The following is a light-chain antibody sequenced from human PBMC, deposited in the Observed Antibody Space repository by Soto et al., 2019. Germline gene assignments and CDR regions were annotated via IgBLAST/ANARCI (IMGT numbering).Light chain of an antibody. Sequence: QSALTQPRSVSGSPGQSVTISCTGTSSDVGGYNYVSWYQQHPGKAPKLMIYDVSKRPSGVPDRFSGSKSGNTASLTISGLQAEDEADYYCCSYAGSYTFWNWVFGGGTKLTVL. V-gene: IGLV2-11*01. CDR2: DVS. J-gene: IGLJ3*02. CDR1: SSDVGGYNY. CDR3: CSYAGSYTFWNWV.